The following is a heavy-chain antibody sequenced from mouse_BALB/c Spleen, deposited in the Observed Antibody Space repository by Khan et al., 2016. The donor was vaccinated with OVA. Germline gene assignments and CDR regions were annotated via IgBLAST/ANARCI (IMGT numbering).Heavy chain of an antibody. CDR1: GFTFSNYA. CDR3: ARDYWFAY. CDR2: ISSGDST. Sequence: EVELVESGGDLVKPGGSLKFSCAASGFTFSNYAMSWVRQSPEKRLEWVASISSGDSTYYLDSVKGRFTISRDNARNILYLQMSSLRSEDTAIYYCARDYWFAYWGQGTLVTVSA. V-gene: IGHV5-6-5*01. J-gene: IGHJ3*01.